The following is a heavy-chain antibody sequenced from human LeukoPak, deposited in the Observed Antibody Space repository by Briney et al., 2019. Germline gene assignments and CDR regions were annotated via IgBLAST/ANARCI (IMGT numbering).Heavy chain of an antibody. D-gene: IGHD1-26*01. V-gene: IGHV1-2*02. CDR3: ARGRELILAVGYYFDY. CDR1: GYTFTGYY. Sequence: PGASVKVSCKASGYTFTGYYMHWVRQAPGQGLEWMGWINPNSGGTNYAQKFQGRVTMTRDTSISTAYMELSRLRSDDTAVYYCARGRELILAVGYYFDYWGQGTLVTVSS. J-gene: IGHJ4*02. CDR2: INPNSGGT.